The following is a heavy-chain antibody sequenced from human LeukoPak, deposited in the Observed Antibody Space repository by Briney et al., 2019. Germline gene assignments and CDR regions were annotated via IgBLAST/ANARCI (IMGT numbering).Heavy chain of an antibody. CDR2: ISAYNGNT. V-gene: IGHV1-18*04. CDR3: ARDRPQGWFGELSHSDY. CDR1: GYTFTSYG. Sequence: ASVKVSCKASGYTFTSYGISWVRQAPGQGLEWMGCISAYNGNTNYAQKLQGRVTMTTDTSTSTAYMELRSLRSDDTAVYYCARDRPQGWFGELSHSDYWGQGTLVTVSS. J-gene: IGHJ4*02. D-gene: IGHD3-10*01.